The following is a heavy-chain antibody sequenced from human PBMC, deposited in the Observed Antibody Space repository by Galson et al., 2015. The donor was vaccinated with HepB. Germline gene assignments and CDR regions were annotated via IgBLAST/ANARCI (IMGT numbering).Heavy chain of an antibody. CDR3: ARDWIRDGASYYFDY. CDR2: IYHSGDV. J-gene: IGHJ4*02. D-gene: IGHD5-24*01. V-gene: IGHV4/OR15-8*02. Sequence: ETLSLTCVVSGGSIRTEDWWSWVRQSPGKRLEWVGQIYHSGDVNYNPSLKSRVIMSVDTSKNQFSLRLNSVTAADTAIYYCARDWIRDGASYYFDYWGQGTLVTVSS. CDR1: GGSIRTEDW.